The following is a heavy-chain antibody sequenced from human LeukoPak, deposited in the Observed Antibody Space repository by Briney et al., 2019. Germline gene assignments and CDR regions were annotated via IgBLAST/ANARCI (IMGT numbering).Heavy chain of an antibody. D-gene: IGHD3-22*01. CDR2: ITISGNSK. J-gene: IGHJ4*02. V-gene: IGHV3-48*02. Sequence: PGGSMILSCAASVFTFINAWMNCVRQAPWKGLEWVSCITISGNSKSYVDSVKGRFTISRDNTKNSLYLQMNGLRDEDTAVYYCARTRSSGYLTFDYWGQGILVTVSS. CDR1: VFTFINAW. CDR3: ARTRSSGYLTFDY.